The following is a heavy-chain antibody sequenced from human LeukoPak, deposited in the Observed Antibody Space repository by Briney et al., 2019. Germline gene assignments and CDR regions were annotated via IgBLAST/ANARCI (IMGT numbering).Heavy chain of an antibody. J-gene: IGHJ4*02. Sequence: PGGSLRLSCAASGFTFSSYSMNWVRQAPGKGLEWVSSISSSSSYIYYADSVKGRFTISRDNAKNSLYLQMNSLRAEDTAVYYCARDEAAARPMYYFDYWGQGTLVTVSS. CDR3: ARDEAAARPMYYFDY. CDR1: GFTFSSYS. V-gene: IGHV3-21*01. CDR2: ISSSSSYI. D-gene: IGHD6-6*01.